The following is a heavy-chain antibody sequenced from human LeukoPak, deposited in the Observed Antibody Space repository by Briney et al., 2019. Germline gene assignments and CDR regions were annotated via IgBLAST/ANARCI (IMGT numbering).Heavy chain of an antibody. V-gene: IGHV4-34*04. Sequence: SETLSLTCAAYGGSFRGYYWSWIRQPPGKGLEWIGGINQGGNIKHNPSLKSRATISVDTSKNQFSLRLSSVTAADTAVYYCTTGPDYYNSSSYYSRYWGQGTLVTVSS. CDR1: GGSFRGYY. D-gene: IGHD3-22*01. CDR3: TTGPDYYNSSSYYSRY. CDR2: INQGGNI. J-gene: IGHJ4*02.